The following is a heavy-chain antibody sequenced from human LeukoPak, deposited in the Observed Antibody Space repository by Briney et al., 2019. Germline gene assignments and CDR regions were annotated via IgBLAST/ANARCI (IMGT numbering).Heavy chain of an antibody. D-gene: IGHD3-3*01. Sequence: GESLQISCQGSGSSFTSYWIGWVRQLPGKGLEWMGIIYPGDSDTRYSPSFQGQVTISADKSISTAYLQWSSLKASDTAMYYCARPRLFLEYAFDIWGQGTMVTVSS. CDR1: GSSFTSYW. CDR2: IYPGDSDT. V-gene: IGHV5-51*01. J-gene: IGHJ3*02. CDR3: ARPRLFLEYAFDI.